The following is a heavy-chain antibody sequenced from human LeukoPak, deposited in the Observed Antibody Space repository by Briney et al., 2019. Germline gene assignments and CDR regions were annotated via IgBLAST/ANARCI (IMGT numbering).Heavy chain of an antibody. V-gene: IGHV1-3*01. CDR2: INAGNGNT. D-gene: IGHD2-2*01. CDR1: GYTFTSYA. J-gene: IGHJ6*02. CDR3: ARARPWDPKVVVVPANYYGMDV. Sequence: ASVKVSCKASGYTFTSYAMHWVRQAPGQRLEWMGWINAGNGNTKYSQKFQGRVTITRDTSASTAYMELSSLRSEDTAVYYCARARPWDPKVVVVPANYYGMDVWGQGTTVTVSS.